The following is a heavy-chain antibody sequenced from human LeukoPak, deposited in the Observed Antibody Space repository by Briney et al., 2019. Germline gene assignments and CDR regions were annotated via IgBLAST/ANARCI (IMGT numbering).Heavy chain of an antibody. Sequence: PSETLSLTCTVSGGPVRSYYWNWIRQPAGKGLEWVGRIQTSGNTNYSPSLKGRITISVDRSKNQVSLKLNSVTAADTAVYYCASDRGSGWFDYWGQGTLVTVSS. D-gene: IGHD6-19*01. CDR1: GGPVRSYY. CDR2: IQTSGNT. J-gene: IGHJ4*02. V-gene: IGHV4-4*07. CDR3: ASDRGSGWFDY.